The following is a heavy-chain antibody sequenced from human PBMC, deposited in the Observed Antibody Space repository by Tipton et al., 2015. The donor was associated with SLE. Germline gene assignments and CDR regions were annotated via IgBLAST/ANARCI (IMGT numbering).Heavy chain of an antibody. J-gene: IGHJ6*02. CDR2: ISAYNGNT. V-gene: IGHV1-18*01. CDR3: ARINGQWEPHDYYYYGMDV. CDR1: GGTFSSYG. D-gene: IGHD1-26*01. Sequence: QSGAEVKKPGSSVKVSCKASGGTFSSYGISWVRQAPGQGLEWMGWISAYNGNTNYAQKLQGRVTMTTDTSTSTAYMELRSLRSDDTAVYYCARINGQWEPHDYYYYGMDVWGQGTTVTVSS.